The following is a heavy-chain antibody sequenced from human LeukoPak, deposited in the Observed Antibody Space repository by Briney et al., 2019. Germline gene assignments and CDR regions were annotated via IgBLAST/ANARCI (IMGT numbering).Heavy chain of an antibody. J-gene: IGHJ4*02. CDR3: ARGAGARGFYFDY. CDR2: ISGSGGST. D-gene: IGHD3-10*01. CDR1: GFTFSSHA. Sequence: GGSLRLSCAASGFTFSSHAMSWVRQAPGKGLEGVSAISGSGGSTYYADSVKGRFTISRDNSKNTLYLQMNSLRAEDTAVYYCARGAGARGFYFDYWGQGTLVTVSS. V-gene: IGHV3-23*01.